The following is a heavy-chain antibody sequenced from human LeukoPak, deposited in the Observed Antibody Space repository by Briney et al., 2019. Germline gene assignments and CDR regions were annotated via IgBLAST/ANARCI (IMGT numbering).Heavy chain of an antibody. D-gene: IGHD1-1*01. V-gene: IGHV3-7*01. CDR2: IKQDGSKK. CDR1: GFPFSSYW. Sequence: GGSLRLSCVASGFPFSSYWMTWVRQAPGKGLEWVANIKQDGSKKSYVDSVKGRFTISRDNAKNSLYLQMNSLRAEDTAVYYCARVPGDVWGQGTTVTVSS. J-gene: IGHJ6*02. CDR3: ARVPGDV.